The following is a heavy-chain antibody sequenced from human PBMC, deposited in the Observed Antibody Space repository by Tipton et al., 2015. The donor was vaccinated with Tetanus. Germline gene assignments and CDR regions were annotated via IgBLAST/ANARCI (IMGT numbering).Heavy chain of an antibody. CDR3: ARDGWGLTNWFDP. CDR1: GGSFSGYY. D-gene: IGHD7-27*01. CDR2: INHSGST. V-gene: IGHV4-34*01. Sequence: TLSLTCAVYGGSFSGYYWSWIRQPPGKGLEWIGEINHSGSTNYNPSLKSRVTISVDTSKNQFSLKLSSVTAADTAVYYCARDGWGLTNWFDPWGQGTLVTVPS. J-gene: IGHJ5*02.